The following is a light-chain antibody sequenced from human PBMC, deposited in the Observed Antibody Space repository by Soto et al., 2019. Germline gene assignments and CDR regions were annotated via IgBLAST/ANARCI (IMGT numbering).Light chain of an antibody. CDR1: SGHSNYA. CDR3: QTWGSGIVV. V-gene: IGLV4-69*01. CDR2: LNSDGSH. Sequence: QSVLTQSPSASASLGASAKLTCTLSSGHSNYAIAWHQQQSEKGPRYLMKLNSDGSHSKGDGIPDRLSGSSSGAERYLTISSLQSEDEADYYCQTWGSGIVVFGGGTKLTVL. J-gene: IGLJ2*01.